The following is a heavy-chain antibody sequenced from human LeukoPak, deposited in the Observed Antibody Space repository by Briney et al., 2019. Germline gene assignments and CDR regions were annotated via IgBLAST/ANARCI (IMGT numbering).Heavy chain of an antibody. CDR2: ISSSGSTV. V-gene: IGHV3-11*04. Sequence: GGSLRLSCAASGFTFSDYYMSWIRQAPGKGLEWVSYISSSGSTVYYADSVKGRFTISRDNAKNSLYLQMNSLRAEDTAVYYCAREGITIFGVVIRGIDPWGQGTLVTVSS. CDR1: GFTFSDYY. D-gene: IGHD3-3*01. CDR3: AREGITIFGVVIRGIDP. J-gene: IGHJ5*02.